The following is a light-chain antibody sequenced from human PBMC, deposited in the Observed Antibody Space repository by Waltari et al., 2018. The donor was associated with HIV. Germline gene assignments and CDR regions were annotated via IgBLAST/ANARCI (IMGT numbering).Light chain of an antibody. CDR3: QQYNNWPRA. CDR1: QSVSTN. CDR2: GAA. V-gene: IGKV3-15*01. Sequence: EIMMTQSPATLSVSPGARATLSCSSSQSVSTNLAWYQQEPGQAPRLLIYGAATRATGIPARFSGSGSGTDFTLTISSLQSEDSVTYCGQQYNNWPRAFGGGTKVEIK. J-gene: IGKJ4*01.